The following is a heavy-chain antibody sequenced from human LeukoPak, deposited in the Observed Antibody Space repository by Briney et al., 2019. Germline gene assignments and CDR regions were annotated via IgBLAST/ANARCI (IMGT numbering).Heavy chain of an antibody. V-gene: IGHV3-23*01. Sequence: GGSLRLSCVASGFXFSSYAMSWVRQAPGKGLEWVSAISGSGGSTYYADSVKGRFTISRDNSKNTLYLQMNSLRAEDTAVYYCAKSYGSGSYYITYFDYWGQGTLVTVSS. D-gene: IGHD3-10*01. CDR3: AKSYGSGSYYITYFDY. J-gene: IGHJ4*02. CDR1: GFXFSSYA. CDR2: ISGSGGST.